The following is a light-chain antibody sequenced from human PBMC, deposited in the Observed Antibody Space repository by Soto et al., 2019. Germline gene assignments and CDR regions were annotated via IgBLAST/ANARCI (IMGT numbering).Light chain of an antibody. Sequence: EIVMTQSPATLSGSPGERVTLSCRASQSVSSNLAWYQQKPGQAPRLLIYGASTRATGIPARFSGSGSGTELTLTISSLQSEDFAVYYCQQHNNWPTRTFGQGTKVEIK. J-gene: IGKJ1*01. V-gene: IGKV3-15*01. CDR3: QQHNNWPTRT. CDR2: GAS. CDR1: QSVSSN.